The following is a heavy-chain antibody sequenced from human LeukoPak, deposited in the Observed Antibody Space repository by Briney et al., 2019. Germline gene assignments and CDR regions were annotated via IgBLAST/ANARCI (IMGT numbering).Heavy chain of an antibody. CDR2: IIPIFGTA. CDR3: ASHYDSSGYYLRY. Sequence: GASVKVSCKASGGTFSSYAISWVRQAPGQGLEWMGRIIPIFGTANYAQKFQGRVTITTDESTSTAYMELSSLRSEDTAVYYCASHYDSSGYYLRYWGQGTLVTVSS. J-gene: IGHJ4*02. CDR1: GGTFSSYA. V-gene: IGHV1-69*05. D-gene: IGHD3-22*01.